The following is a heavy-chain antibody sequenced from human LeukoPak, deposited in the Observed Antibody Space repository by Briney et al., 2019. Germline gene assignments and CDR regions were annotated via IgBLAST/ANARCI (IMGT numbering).Heavy chain of an antibody. J-gene: IGHJ4*02. CDR1: GYTFTSYD. Sequence: VKVSCKASGYTFTSYDINWVRQATGQGLEWMGWMNPNSGNTGYAQKFQGRVTVTRNTSISTAYMELSSLRSEDTAVYYCARYCSGGSCSNFDYWGQGTLVTVSS. CDR2: MNPNSGNT. D-gene: IGHD2-15*01. CDR3: ARYCSGGSCSNFDY. V-gene: IGHV1-8*01.